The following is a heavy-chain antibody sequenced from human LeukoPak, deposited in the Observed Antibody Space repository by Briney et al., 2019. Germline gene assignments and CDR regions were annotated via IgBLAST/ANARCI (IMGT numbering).Heavy chain of an antibody. CDR2: INPDSGGT. V-gene: IGHV1-2*02. J-gene: IGHJ1*01. D-gene: IGHD1-26*01. CDR1: GYTFSGYY. CDR3: ARGVGGTTRYFQH. Sequence: GASVKVSCKASGYTFSGYYIHWVRQAPGQGLEWMGWINPDSGGTNYAQNFQGRVTMTSDTSISTAYMEVTRLTSDDTAVYYCARGVGGTTRYFQHWGQGTLVTVSS.